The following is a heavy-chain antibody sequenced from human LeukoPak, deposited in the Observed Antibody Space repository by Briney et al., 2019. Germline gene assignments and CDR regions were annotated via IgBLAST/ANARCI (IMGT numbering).Heavy chain of an antibody. Sequence: GGSLRLSCAASGFTFDDYAMHWVRQAPGKGLEWVSLISGDGGSTYYADSVKGRFTISRDNSKNSLYLQMNSLRTEDTALYYCAKDIAPIMITFGGVIVRNYYYGMDVWGQGTTVTVPS. CDR1: GFTFDDYA. CDR3: AKDIAPIMITFGGVIVRNYYYGMDV. CDR2: ISGDGGST. J-gene: IGHJ6*02. D-gene: IGHD3-16*02. V-gene: IGHV3-43*02.